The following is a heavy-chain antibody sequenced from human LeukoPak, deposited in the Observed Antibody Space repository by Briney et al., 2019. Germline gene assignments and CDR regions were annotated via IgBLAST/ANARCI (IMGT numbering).Heavy chain of an antibody. CDR2: ISSSGSTI. CDR1: GFTFSSYS. CDR3: ARGAVTTFSTNSFDF. J-gene: IGHJ4*02. V-gene: IGHV3-48*01. D-gene: IGHD4-17*01. Sequence: GGSLRPSCAASGFTFSSYSMNWVRQAPGKGLEWFSYISSSGSTIYYADSVKGRFTISRDNAKNSLYLQMNSLRAEDTAVYYCARGAVTTFSTNSFDFWGQGTLVTVSS.